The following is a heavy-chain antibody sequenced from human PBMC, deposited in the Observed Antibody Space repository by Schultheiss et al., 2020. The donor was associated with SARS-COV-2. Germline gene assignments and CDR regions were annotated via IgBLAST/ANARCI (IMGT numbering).Heavy chain of an antibody. J-gene: IGHJ3*02. V-gene: IGHV4-61*01. CDR3: ASGGYVWGSYRYDAFDI. D-gene: IGHD3-16*02. Sequence: SETLSLTCTVSGGSISSCSYYWGWIRQPPGKGLEWIGYIYYSGSTNYNPSLKSRVTISVDTSKNQFSLKLSSVTAADTAVYYCASGGYVWGSYRYDAFDIWGQGTMVTVSS. CDR1: GGSISSCSYY. CDR2: IYYSGST.